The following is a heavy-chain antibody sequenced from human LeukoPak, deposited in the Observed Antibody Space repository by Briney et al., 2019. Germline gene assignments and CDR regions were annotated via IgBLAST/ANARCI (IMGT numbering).Heavy chain of an antibody. J-gene: IGHJ4*02. V-gene: IGHV1-2*06. CDR3: VRDGGYSGSYSYDY. CDR2: INPNSGGT. D-gene: IGHD1-26*01. Sequence: ASVKVSCKASGYTFTTYYMHWVRQAPGQGLEWMGRINPNSGGTNYAKEFQGRVTMTRDTSISTAYMELSRLRSDDTALYYCVRDGGYSGSYSYDYWGQGTLVTVSS. CDR1: GYTFTTYY.